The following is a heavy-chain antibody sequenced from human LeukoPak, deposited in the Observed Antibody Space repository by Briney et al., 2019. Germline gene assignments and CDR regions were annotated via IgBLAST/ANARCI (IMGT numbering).Heavy chain of an antibody. CDR2: VLYDGSNK. V-gene: IGHV3-30*04. Sequence: GALRLSCAASGFTFTRYTMHWVRQAPGKGLEWVAVVLYDGSNKYYADSVKGRFPLSRDNSKNTLSLQMNSLRAEDTAVYYCAKDPYYDSSGYYSSLYYFDYWGQGTLVTVSS. J-gene: IGHJ4*02. D-gene: IGHD3-22*01. CDR3: AKDPYYDSSGYYSSLYYFDY. CDR1: GFTFTRYT.